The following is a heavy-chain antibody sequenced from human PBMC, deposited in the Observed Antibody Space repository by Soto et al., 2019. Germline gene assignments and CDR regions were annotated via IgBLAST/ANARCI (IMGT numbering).Heavy chain of an antibody. J-gene: IGHJ4*02. CDR1: GASVSSSSYY. CDR3: ARHFPPYGDYTNFDY. D-gene: IGHD4-17*01. V-gene: IGHV4-39*01. CDR2: VYYSGGA. Sequence: PSDTLSLTFTVSGASVSSSSYYWGGIRQPPWKGVEWIVGVYYSGGAYYNPSLKSRVTISVDTSKNQSSLKLSSVTAADTAVYYCARHFPPYGDYTNFDYWGQGTMVTVSS.